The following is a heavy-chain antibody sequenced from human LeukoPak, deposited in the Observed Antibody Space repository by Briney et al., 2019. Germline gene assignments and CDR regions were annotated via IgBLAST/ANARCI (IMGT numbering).Heavy chain of an antibody. Sequence: ASVKVSCKASGYTFTSYAMHWVRQAPGQRLEWMGWINAGNGNTKYSQKFQGRVTITRDTSASTAYMELSSLRSEDTAVYYCARDRGEGYYFDYWGPGTLVTVSS. V-gene: IGHV1-3*01. J-gene: IGHJ4*02. CDR3: ARDRGEGYYFDY. D-gene: IGHD3-10*01. CDR2: INAGNGNT. CDR1: GYTFTSYA.